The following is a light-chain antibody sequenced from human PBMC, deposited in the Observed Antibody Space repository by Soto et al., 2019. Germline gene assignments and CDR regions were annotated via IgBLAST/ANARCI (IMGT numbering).Light chain of an antibody. CDR1: QSISSW. V-gene: IGKV1-5*01. CDR2: DAS. CDR3: EPHKRYPQT. Sequence: DIQMTQSPSTPSASVGDRVTITCRASQSISSWWACYQQTPGKAPKLLIYDASSLESGVPSSYGGSESSTELRLTNDCPRPEAQATQFIEPHKRYPQTFSSGTKVDI. J-gene: IGKJ1*01.